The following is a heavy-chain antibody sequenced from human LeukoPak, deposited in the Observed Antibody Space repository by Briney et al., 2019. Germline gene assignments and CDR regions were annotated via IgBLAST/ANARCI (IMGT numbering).Heavy chain of an antibody. CDR2: IRQDESEK. Sequence: PGGSLRLSCAASGFTFTGYWISWVRQAPGKGLEWVANIRQDESEKYYVDSVKGRFTISRDNAKNSLYLQMNSLRAEDTAVYYCARDRGFCSGGGCYSGGVSYWGQGTLVTVSS. D-gene: IGHD2-15*01. CDR1: GFTFTGYW. CDR3: ARDRGFCSGGGCYSGGVSY. J-gene: IGHJ4*02. V-gene: IGHV3-7*05.